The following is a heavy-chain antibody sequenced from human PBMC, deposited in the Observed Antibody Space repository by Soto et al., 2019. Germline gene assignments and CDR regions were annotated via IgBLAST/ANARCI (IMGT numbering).Heavy chain of an antibody. CDR2: IDPSDSQT. D-gene: IGHD5-12*01. Sequence: ESLKISCKASGYIFTNYWITCFLQMRVKGLEWMGKIDPSDSQTNYSPSFQGHVTISADRSINTAYLQWNSLKASDTAMYYCTRLSMARYFYYGMDVWGQGTTVTVSS. CDR1: GYIFTNYW. CDR3: TRLSMARYFYYGMDV. J-gene: IGHJ6*02. V-gene: IGHV5-10-1*01.